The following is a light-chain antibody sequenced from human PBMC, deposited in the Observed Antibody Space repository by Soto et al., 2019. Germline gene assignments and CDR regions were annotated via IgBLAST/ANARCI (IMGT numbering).Light chain of an antibody. CDR1: NIERKG. CDR2: DDS. CDR3: QVWDSRDQPDWV. J-gene: IGLJ3*02. Sequence: SYELTQPPSVSVAPGQTARITCGSDNIERKGVHWYQQKPGQAPVQVVKDDSDRPSGIPERFSGSNSGNTATLTITRVEVGDEADYYCQVWDSRDQPDWVFGGGTKVTVL. V-gene: IGLV3-21*02.